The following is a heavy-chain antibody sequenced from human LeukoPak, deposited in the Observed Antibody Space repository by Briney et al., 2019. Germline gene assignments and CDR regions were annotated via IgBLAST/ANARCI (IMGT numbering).Heavy chain of an antibody. V-gene: IGHV3-11*04. Sequence: GGSLRLSCAASGFTFSDYYMSWIHQAPGKGLEWVSYISSSGSTIYYADSVKGRFTISRDNAKNSLYLQMNSLRAEDTAVYYCARGVVVPAAITLTAYYYYYMDVWGKGTTVTVSS. J-gene: IGHJ6*03. CDR1: GFTFSDYY. CDR3: ARGVVVPAAITLTAYYYYYMDV. D-gene: IGHD2-2*01. CDR2: ISSSGSTI.